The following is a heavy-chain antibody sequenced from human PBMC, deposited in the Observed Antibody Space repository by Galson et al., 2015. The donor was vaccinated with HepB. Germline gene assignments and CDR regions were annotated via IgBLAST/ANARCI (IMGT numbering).Heavy chain of an antibody. CDR3: ARGYCSSANCYKGRADALDI. J-gene: IGHJ3*02. CDR2: ISYDGNNE. D-gene: IGHD2-2*02. Sequence: SLRLSCAASGFTFTIYSMHWVRQAPGKGLEWVAVISYDGNNEYYADSVKGRFTISRDNSKNTLYLQMNSLRAEDTAVYYCARGYCSSANCYKGRADALDIWGQGTMVTVSS. CDR1: GFTFTIYS. V-gene: IGHV3-30-3*01.